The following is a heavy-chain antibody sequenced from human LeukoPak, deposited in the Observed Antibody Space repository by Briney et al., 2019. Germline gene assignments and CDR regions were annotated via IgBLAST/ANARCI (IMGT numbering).Heavy chain of an antibody. Sequence: GGSLRLSCAASGFTFSAYWMSWVRQALGKGLEWVANIKQDGSDKFYADSMKGRFTISRDNAKNSVYLQMDSLRVEDTAVYYCTRDYRGKDVWGRGTTVTVSS. J-gene: IGHJ6*02. D-gene: IGHD3-16*02. CDR2: IKQDGSDK. CDR3: TRDYRGKDV. V-gene: IGHV3-7*01. CDR1: GFTFSAYW.